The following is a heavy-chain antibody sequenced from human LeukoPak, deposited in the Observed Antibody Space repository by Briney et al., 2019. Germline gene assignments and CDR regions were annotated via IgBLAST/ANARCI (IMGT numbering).Heavy chain of an antibody. CDR3: ATDARFSLYKWELG. D-gene: IGHD1-26*01. J-gene: IGHJ4*02. CDR2: FDPEDGET. Sequence: ASVKVSCKVSGYTLTELSMHWVRQAPGKGLEWMGGFDPEDGETIYAQKFQGRATMTEDTSTDTAYMELSSLRSEDTAVYYCATDARFSLYKWELGWGQGTLVTVSS. CDR1: GYTLTELS. V-gene: IGHV1-24*01.